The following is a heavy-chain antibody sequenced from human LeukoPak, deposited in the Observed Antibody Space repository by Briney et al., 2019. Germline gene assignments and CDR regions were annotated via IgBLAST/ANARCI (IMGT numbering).Heavy chain of an antibody. V-gene: IGHV3-23*01. J-gene: IGHJ4*02. CDR2: ISAGGSST. CDR1: GFTFSSYA. D-gene: IGHD3-3*01. CDR3: AKDGRSITPGY. Sequence: GGSLRLSCAVSGFTFSSYAMSWVRQAPGKGLEWVSGISAGGSSTYYVDSVKGRFTISRDNSKNTLYLQMNSLRAEDTAVYYCAKDGRSITPGYWGQGTLLTVSS.